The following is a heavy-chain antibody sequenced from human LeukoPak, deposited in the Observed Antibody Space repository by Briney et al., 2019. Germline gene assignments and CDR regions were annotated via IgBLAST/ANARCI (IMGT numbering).Heavy chain of an antibody. D-gene: IGHD3-16*01. CDR1: GGSISSYY. CDR2: IYYRGST. CDR3: AREAGLGLYYYYGMDV. J-gene: IGHJ6*02. Sequence: PSETLSLTCTVSGGSISSYYWSWIRQPPGKGLEWIGYIYYRGSTNHNPSLKSRVTISVDTSKNQFSLKLSSVTAADTAVYYCAREAGLGLYYYYGMDVWGQGTTVTVSS. V-gene: IGHV4-59*12.